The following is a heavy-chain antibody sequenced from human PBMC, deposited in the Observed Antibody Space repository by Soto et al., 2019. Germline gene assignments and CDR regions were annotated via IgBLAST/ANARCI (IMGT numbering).Heavy chain of an antibody. Sequence: QVQLVQSGAEEKKPGASVKVSCKASGYTFTNYAMHWVRQAPGQRLEWMGWINAGNGNTKYSQKFQGRVTITRDTSASTPYMELSSLISEDTAVYYCASVSGYYLPDYWGQGTLVTVSS. CDR1: GYTFTNYA. J-gene: IGHJ4*02. V-gene: IGHV1-3*05. D-gene: IGHD5-12*01. CDR3: ASVSGYYLPDY. CDR2: INAGNGNT.